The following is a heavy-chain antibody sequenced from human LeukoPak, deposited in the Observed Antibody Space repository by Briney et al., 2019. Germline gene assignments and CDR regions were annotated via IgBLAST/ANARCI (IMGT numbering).Heavy chain of an antibody. J-gene: IGHJ4*02. CDR1: GGTFSSYA. V-gene: IGHV1-69*13. CDR2: IIPIFGTA. D-gene: IGHD5-24*01. CDR3: ASVRDGHNYFDY. Sequence: SVKVSCKAPGGTFSSYAISWVRQAPGQGLEWMGGIIPIFGTANYAQKFQGRVTITADESTSTAYTELSSLRSEDTAVYYCASVRDGHNYFDYWGQGTLVTVSS.